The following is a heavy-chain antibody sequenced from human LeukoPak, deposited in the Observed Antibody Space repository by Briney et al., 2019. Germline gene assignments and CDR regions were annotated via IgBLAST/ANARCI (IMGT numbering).Heavy chain of an antibody. CDR3: ARSPTAINGYFDP. CDR2: IWSTGTTG. J-gene: IGHJ5*02. D-gene: IGHD2-2*01. V-gene: IGHV3-33*01. CDR1: GYTFSDHG. Sequence: HPGGSLRLSCVASGYTFSDHGMHWVRQAPGKGLEWVTMIWSTGTTGFYADSVKGRFTISRDNSKSTLYLQVNSLRAEDTAIYYCARSPTAINGYFDPWGQGTLVTVSS.